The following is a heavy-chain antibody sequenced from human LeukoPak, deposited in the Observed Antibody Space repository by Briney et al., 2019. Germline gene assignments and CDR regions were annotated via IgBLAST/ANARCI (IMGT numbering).Heavy chain of an antibody. CDR3: ARDRAVAGTRLAFDY. V-gene: IGHV4-31*03. D-gene: IGHD6-19*01. Sequence: SETLSLTCTVFGGSISSGGYYLSWIRQHPGKGLEWIVYIYYSGSTYYNPSLKSRVTISVDTSKNQFSLKLSSVTAADTAVYYCARDRAVAGTRLAFDYWGQGTLVTVSS. CDR2: IYYSGST. J-gene: IGHJ4*02. CDR1: GGSISSGGYY.